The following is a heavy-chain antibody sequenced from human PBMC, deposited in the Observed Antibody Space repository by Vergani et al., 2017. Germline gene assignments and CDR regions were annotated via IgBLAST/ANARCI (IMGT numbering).Heavy chain of an antibody. V-gene: IGHV3-9*01. J-gene: IGHJ4*02. Sequence: EVQLVESGGGLVQPGRSLRLSCAASGFTFDDYAMHWVRQAPGKGLEWVSGISWNSGSIGYADSVKGRFTISRDNAKNSLYLQMNSLRAEDTALYYCARGGAAEILSDYWGQGTLVTVSS. CDR1: GFTFDDYA. CDR2: ISWNSGSI. CDR3: ARGGAAEILSDY. D-gene: IGHD1-26*01.